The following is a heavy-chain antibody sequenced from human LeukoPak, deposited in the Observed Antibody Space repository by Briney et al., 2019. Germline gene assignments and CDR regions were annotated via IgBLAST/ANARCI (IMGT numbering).Heavy chain of an antibody. Sequence: ASVKVSCKASGGTFSSYAMHWVRQAPGQRLEWMGWINAGNGNTKYSQKFQGRVTITRDTSASTAYMELSSLRSEDTAVYYCARGVEVLRFLEWLDWFDPWGQGTLVTVSS. J-gene: IGHJ5*02. CDR2: INAGNGNT. CDR3: ARGVEVLRFLEWLDWFDP. V-gene: IGHV1-3*01. CDR1: GGTFSSYA. D-gene: IGHD3-3*01.